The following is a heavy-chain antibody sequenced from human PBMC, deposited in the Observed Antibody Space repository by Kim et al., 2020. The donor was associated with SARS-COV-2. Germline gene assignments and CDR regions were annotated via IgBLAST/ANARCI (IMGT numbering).Heavy chain of an antibody. CDR2: ISYDGSNK. CDR3: ARDVGGQGGMDV. D-gene: IGHD1-26*01. CDR1: GFTFSSYA. J-gene: IGHJ6*02. Sequence: GGSLRLSCAASGFTFSSYAMHWVRQAPGKGLEWVAVISYDGSNKYYADYVKGRFTISRDNSKNTLYLQMNSLRAEDTAVYYCARDVGGQGGMDVWGQGTTVTVSS. V-gene: IGHV3-30-3*01.